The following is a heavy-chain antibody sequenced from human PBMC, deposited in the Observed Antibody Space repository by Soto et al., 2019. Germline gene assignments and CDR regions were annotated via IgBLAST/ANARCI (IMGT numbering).Heavy chain of an antibody. V-gene: IGHV5-51*01. J-gene: IGHJ4*02. Sequence: GESLKISCKGSGYSFTNYWIAWVRQMPGKGLEWMGIINGGDSDTRYSPSFQGQVTVSADKSISTAYLQWSSLKASDTAIYYCERPDSHGWYEYWAQGTPATVYS. D-gene: IGHD6-19*01. CDR2: INGGDSDT. CDR3: ERPDSHGWYEY. CDR1: GYSFTNYW.